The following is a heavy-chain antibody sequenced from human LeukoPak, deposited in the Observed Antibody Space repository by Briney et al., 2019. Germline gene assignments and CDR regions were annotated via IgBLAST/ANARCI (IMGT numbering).Heavy chain of an antibody. J-gene: IGHJ3*02. CDR2: IYHSGST. V-gene: IGHV4-30-2*01. D-gene: IGHD2-2*01. CDR3: ARDCLVVVPAAHDAFDI. CDR1: GGSISSGGYY. Sequence: PSETLSLTCTVSGGSISSGGYYWSWIRQPPGKGLEWIGYIYHSGSTYYNPSLKSRVTISVDRSKNQFSLKLSSVTAADTAVYYCARDCLVVVPAAHDAFDIWGQGTMVTVSS.